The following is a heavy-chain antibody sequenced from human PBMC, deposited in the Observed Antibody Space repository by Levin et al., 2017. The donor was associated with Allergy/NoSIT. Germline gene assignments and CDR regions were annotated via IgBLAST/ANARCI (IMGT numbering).Heavy chain of an antibody. D-gene: IGHD4/OR15-4a*01. CDR2: LYSNGDT. CDR3: ARYRDYGDYMDF. V-gene: IGHV4-4*07. CDR1: GGSMRNYY. Sequence: SDTLSLTCTVSGGSMRNYYWTWIRQAAGKGLEWIGRLYSNGDTNFNPSLKSRLSMSIDRSKNQFSLRLSSVTAADTAVYYCARYRDYGDYMDFWGQGILVTVPS. J-gene: IGHJ4*02.